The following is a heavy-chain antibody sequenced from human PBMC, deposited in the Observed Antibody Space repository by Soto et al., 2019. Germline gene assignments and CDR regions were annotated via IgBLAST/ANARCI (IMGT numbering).Heavy chain of an antibody. CDR2: ISSSGSTI. J-gene: IGHJ5*02. CDR1: GFTFSSYS. D-gene: IGHD2-2*01. Sequence: PGGSLRLSCAASGFTFSSYSMNWARQAPGKGLEWVSYISSSGSTIYYADSVKGRFTISRDNAKNSLYLQMNSLRAEDTAVYYCARKVVPAAIKYNWFDPWGQGTLVTVSS. CDR3: ARKVVPAAIKYNWFDP. V-gene: IGHV3-48*04.